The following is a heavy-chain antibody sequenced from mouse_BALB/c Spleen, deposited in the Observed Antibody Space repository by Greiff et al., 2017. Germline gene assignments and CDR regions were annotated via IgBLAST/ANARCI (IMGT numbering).Heavy chain of an antibody. CDR2: INSNGGST. V-gene: IGHV5-6-3*01. CDR1: GFTFSSYG. Sequence: EVMLVESGGGLVQPGGSLKLSCAASGFTFSSYGMSWVRQTPDKRLELVATINSNGGSTYYPDSVKGRFTISRDNAKNTLYLQMSSLKSEDTAMYYCARDALYYAMDYWGQGTSVTVSS. J-gene: IGHJ4*01. CDR3: ARDALYYAMDY.